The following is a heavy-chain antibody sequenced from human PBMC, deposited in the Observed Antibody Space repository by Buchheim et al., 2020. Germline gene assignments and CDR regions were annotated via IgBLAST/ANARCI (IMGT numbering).Heavy chain of an antibody. CDR3: VRGPPRDSYYDWYFDL. Sequence: EVQLLESGGGLVQPGGSLRLSCAASGFTFSSYAMSWVRQAPGKGLEWVAKINKDGSQRSHVDSVEGRFTISRDNAKNSLYLQMNSLRAEDTAVYYCVRGPPRDSYYDWYFDLWGRGTL. CDR2: INKDGSQR. J-gene: IGHJ2*01. CDR1: GFTFSSYA. V-gene: IGHV3-7*01. D-gene: IGHD3-10*01.